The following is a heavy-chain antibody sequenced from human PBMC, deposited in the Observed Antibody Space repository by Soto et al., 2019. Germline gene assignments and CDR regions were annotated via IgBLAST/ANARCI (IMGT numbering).Heavy chain of an antibody. D-gene: IGHD6-13*01. V-gene: IGHV3-9*01. CDR3: VKDESINWYSGHFRH. Sequence: PGGSLRLSCAASVFTFSSYAMSWVRQAPGKGLEWVSGINWNSGSIGYADSVKGRFAISRDNAKNSLHLQMNSLRAEDTAFYYCVKDESINWYSGHFRHWGQGTLVTVSS. J-gene: IGHJ1*01. CDR2: INWNSGSI. CDR1: VFTFSSYA.